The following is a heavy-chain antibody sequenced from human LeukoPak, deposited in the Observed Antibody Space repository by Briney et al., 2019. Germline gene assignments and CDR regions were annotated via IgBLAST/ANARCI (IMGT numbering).Heavy chain of an antibody. CDR1: GFTFSSYW. V-gene: IGHV3-7*01. J-gene: IGHJ6*02. CDR2: IKQDGSEK. Sequence: PGGSLRLSCAASGFTFSSYWMSWVRQAPGKGLEWLANIKQDGSEKYYVDSVKGRFTISRDNAKNSLYLQMNSLRAEDTAVYYCARDQVVVVAAPFYYYYGMDVGGQGTTVTVS. D-gene: IGHD2-15*01. CDR3: ARDQVVVVAAPFYYYYGMDV.